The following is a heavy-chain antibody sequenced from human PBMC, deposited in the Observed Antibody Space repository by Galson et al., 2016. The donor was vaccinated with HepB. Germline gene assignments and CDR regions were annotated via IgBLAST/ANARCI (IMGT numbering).Heavy chain of an antibody. CDR2: ISGSGSST. D-gene: IGHD2-15*01. CDR3: AKRYCSGGRCYHVDH. J-gene: IGHJ5*02. Sequence: SLRLSCAASGFTFSTYAMSWVRQAPGKGLEWVSLISGSGSSTFYADSVKGRFTISRDNSKNTLYLQMNSLRAEDTAVYYCAKRYCSGGRCYHVDHWGQGTLVTVSS. V-gene: IGHV3-23*01. CDR1: GFTFSTYA.